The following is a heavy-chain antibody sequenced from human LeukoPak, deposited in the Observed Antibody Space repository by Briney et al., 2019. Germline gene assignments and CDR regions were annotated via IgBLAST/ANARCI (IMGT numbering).Heavy chain of an antibody. CDR2: IYYSGST. V-gene: IGHV4-39*01. D-gene: IGHD5-12*01. Sequence: SETLSLTCTVSGGSISSSSYYWGWIRQPPGKGLEWIGSIYYSGSTYYNPSLKSRVTISVDTSKNQFSLKLSSVAAADTAVNYCARQPKRAYSGYDGWGGYGDYFDYWGQGTLVTVSS. J-gene: IGHJ4*02. CDR3: ARQPKRAYSGYDGWGGYGDYFDY. CDR1: GGSISSSSYY.